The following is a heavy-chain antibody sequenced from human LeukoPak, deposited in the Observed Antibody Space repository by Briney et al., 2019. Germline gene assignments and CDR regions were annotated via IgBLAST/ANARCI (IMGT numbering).Heavy chain of an antibody. V-gene: IGHV3-7*01. Sequence: GGSLRLSCAASGFTFSSYWMSWVRQAPGKGLEWVANIKQDGSKKYYVDSVKGRFTISRDNAKNSLYLQMNSLRAEDTAVYYCAREGGRDVLRFLEWPYYYYYYMDVWGKGTTVTVSS. CDR2: IKQDGSKK. D-gene: IGHD3-3*01. J-gene: IGHJ6*03. CDR1: GFTFSSYW. CDR3: AREGGRDVLRFLEWPYYYYYYMDV.